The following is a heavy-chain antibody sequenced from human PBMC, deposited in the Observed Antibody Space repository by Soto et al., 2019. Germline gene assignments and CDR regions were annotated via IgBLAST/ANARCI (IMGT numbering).Heavy chain of an antibody. D-gene: IGHD1-7*01. CDR3: ARDLITGTTPAFDY. CDR1: GFTFSSYS. Sequence: PGGSLRLSCAASGFTFSSYSMNWVRQAPGKGLEWVSSISSSSSYIYYADSVKGQFTISRDNAKNSLYLQMNSLRAEDTAVYYCARDLITGTTPAFDYWGQGTLVTVSS. V-gene: IGHV3-21*01. CDR2: ISSSSSYI. J-gene: IGHJ4*02.